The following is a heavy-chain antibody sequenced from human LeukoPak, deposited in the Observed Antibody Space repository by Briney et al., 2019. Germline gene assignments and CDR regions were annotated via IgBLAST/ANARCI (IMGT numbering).Heavy chain of an antibody. CDR3: ARWPIHLGYCSGSLCHKWFDP. D-gene: IGHD2-15*01. Sequence: SETLSLTCNVYGGSISDYYWNWIRQPPGKGLEWIGYIHHSGSTSSNPSLKSRVTISIDTSKNQFSLNLNSVMAADTAIYYCARWPIHLGYCSGSLCHKWFDPWGQGTLVTVSS. V-gene: IGHV4-59*08. CDR2: IHHSGST. CDR1: GGSISDYY. J-gene: IGHJ5*02.